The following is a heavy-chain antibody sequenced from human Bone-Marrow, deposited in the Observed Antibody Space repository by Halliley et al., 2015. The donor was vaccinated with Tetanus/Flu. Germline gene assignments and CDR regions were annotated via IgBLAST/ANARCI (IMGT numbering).Heavy chain of an antibody. J-gene: IGHJ6*02. D-gene: IGHD2-8*02. V-gene: IGHV5-51*03. CDR3: ARLVTGTNATYGLDV. CDR2: IYPGDSDT. CDR1: GYSFTSYW. Sequence: QLVQSGAEVKKPGESLKISCKASGYSFTSYWIAWVRQMPGKGLERMGIIYPGDSDTRYSPSFQGQVTISADRSISTAYLQWSSLKASDTAMYYCARLVTGTNATYGLDVWGQGSKVTVSS.